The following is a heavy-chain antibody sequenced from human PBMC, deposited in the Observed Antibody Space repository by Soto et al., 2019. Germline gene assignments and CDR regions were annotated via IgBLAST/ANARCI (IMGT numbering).Heavy chain of an antibody. D-gene: IGHD6-19*01. V-gene: IGHV3-48*02. Sequence: GGSLRLSCAASGFSFSTYNMNWVRRAPGRGLEWVSYISSRSSTIYHADSVKGRFTISRDNAKNSLYLQMDSLRDEDTAVYFCARAIAVGSTSLDYWGLGTRVTVSS. CDR2: ISSRSSTI. CDR1: GFSFSTYN. J-gene: IGHJ4*02. CDR3: ARAIAVGSTSLDY.